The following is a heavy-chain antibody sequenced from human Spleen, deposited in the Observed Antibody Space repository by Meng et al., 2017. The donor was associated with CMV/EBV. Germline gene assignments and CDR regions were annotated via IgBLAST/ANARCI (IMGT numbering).Heavy chain of an antibody. CDR3: ARDLGATRRPLGY. Sequence: CTASGYNLISYAITWVRQAPGQGLEWLGWISPHNGDTNYAQNLKGRVTMTADTSTSTVYMELTSLRSDDTAVYYCARDLGATRRPLGYWGQGTLVTVSS. CDR1: GYNLISYA. D-gene: IGHD1-26*01. CDR2: ISPHNGDT. V-gene: IGHV1-18*01. J-gene: IGHJ4*02.